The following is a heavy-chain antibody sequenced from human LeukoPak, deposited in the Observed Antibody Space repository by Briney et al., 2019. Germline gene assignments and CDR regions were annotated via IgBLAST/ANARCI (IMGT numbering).Heavy chain of an antibody. J-gene: IGHJ4*02. V-gene: IGHV1-2*02. CDR3: ARAQSLPAPPVTFANS. CDR1: AYTFTDYF. CDR2: INPHSGDT. D-gene: IGHD3-16*01. Sequence: GASVKVSCKASAYTFTDYFLHWVRRAPGQGFEWMGWINPHSGDTSYTQRFQGKVTMTRDTSISTAYMELSSLNSDDTAVYYCARAQSLPAPPVTFANSWGQGTLVTVSS.